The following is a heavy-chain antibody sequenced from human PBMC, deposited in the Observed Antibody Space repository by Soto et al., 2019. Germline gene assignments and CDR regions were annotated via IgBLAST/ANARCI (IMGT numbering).Heavy chain of an antibody. CDR1: GYSFTSYG. V-gene: IGHV1-18*04. J-gene: IGHJ4*02. Sequence: ASVKVSCKASGYSFTSYGISWVRQAPGQGLEWMGWISAYNGNTAYAQKLQGRVTVTTDTSTNTAYMELRSLRSDDTALYYCVRMGYCSGGSCYSGSGDYWGQGTLVTVSS. CDR3: VRMGYCSGGSCYSGSGDY. CDR2: ISAYNGNT. D-gene: IGHD2-15*01.